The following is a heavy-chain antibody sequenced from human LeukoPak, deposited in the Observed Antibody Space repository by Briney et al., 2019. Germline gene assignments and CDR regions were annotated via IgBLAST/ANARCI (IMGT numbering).Heavy chain of an antibody. J-gene: IGHJ6*03. CDR1: GFTFSDYY. Sequence: PGGSLRLSCAASGFTFSDYYMSWIRQAPGKGLEWVSYISSSGSTIYYADPVKGRFTISRDNAKNSLYLQMNSLRAEDTAVYYCARDPGIAAAGMYMDVWGKGTTVTVSS. CDR2: ISSSGSTI. D-gene: IGHD6-13*01. CDR3: ARDPGIAAAGMYMDV. V-gene: IGHV3-11*04.